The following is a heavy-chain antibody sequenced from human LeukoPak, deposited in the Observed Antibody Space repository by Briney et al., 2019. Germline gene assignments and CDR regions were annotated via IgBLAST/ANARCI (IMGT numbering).Heavy chain of an antibody. J-gene: IGHJ5*02. CDR3: ARDGSVAGSHWFDP. Sequence: PSQTLSLTRTVSGGSISSGDYYWSWIRQPPGKGLEWIGYIYYSGSTYYNPSLKSRVTISVDTTTTQFYLKLSSVTAADTAVYYCARDGSVAGSHWFDPWGQGTLVTVSS. V-gene: IGHV4-30-4*08. CDR1: GGSISSGDYY. D-gene: IGHD6-19*01. CDR2: IYYSGST.